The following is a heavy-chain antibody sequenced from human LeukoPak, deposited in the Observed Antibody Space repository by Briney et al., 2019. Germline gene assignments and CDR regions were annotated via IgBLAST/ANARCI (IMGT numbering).Heavy chain of an antibody. CDR2: IDGSGDKT. CDR3: AKVQFNWGPIDY. CDR1: GFTFSNFA. Sequence: PGGSLGLSCAASGFTFSNFAIRWVRQVPGKGLEWVSSIDGSGDKTRYPDSVRGRFTVSRDNSKNTLYLQMNSLRVEDTATYFCAKVQFNWGPIDYWGQGTPVIVSS. J-gene: IGHJ4*02. D-gene: IGHD7-27*01. V-gene: IGHV3-23*01.